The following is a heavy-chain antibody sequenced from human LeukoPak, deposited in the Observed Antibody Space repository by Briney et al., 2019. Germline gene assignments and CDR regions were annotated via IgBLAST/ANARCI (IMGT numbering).Heavy chain of an antibody. CDR2: INSDGSST. Sequence: GGSLRLSCAASGFTFSSYWMHWVRQAPGKGLVWVPRINSDGSSTSYADSVKGRFTISRDNAKNSLYLQMNSLRAEDTAVYYCARDYDFWSGYYTITYYYYGMDVWGQGTTVTVSS. J-gene: IGHJ6*02. CDR1: GFTFSSYW. CDR3: ARDYDFWSGYYTITYYYYGMDV. V-gene: IGHV3-74*01. D-gene: IGHD3-3*01.